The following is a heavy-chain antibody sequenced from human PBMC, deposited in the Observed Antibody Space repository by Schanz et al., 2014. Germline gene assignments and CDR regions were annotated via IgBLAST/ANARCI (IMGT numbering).Heavy chain of an antibody. V-gene: IGHV3-7*01. CDR1: GFTFSGFW. J-gene: IGHJ5*02. Sequence: EVQLAESGGGLVQPGGSLRLSCAASGFTFSGFWMTWVRQAPGKGLEWVANIKKDGSEKYYVDSVKGRFTISRDNAKNSLFLQMNSLRPKDTAVYYCARGRVLESWGQGTLVTVSA. CDR2: IKKDGSEK. D-gene: IGHD1-1*01. CDR3: ARGRVLES.